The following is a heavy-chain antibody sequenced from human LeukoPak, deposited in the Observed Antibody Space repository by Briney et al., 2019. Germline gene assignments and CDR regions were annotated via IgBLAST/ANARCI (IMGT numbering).Heavy chain of an antibody. J-gene: IGHJ4*02. CDR2: ISAYNGNT. D-gene: IGHD4-17*01. V-gene: IGHV1-18*01. CDR3: ARHRLGYGDYYSNFDY. CDR1: GYTFTSYG. Sequence: ASVTVSCKASGYTFTSYGISWVRQAPGQGLEWMGWISAYNGNTNYAQKLQGRVTMTTDTSTSTAYMELRSLRSDDTAVYYCARHRLGYGDYYSNFDYWGQGTLVTVSS.